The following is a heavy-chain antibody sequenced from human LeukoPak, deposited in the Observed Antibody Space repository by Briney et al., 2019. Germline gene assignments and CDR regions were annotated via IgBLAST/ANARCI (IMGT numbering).Heavy chain of an antibody. V-gene: IGHV3-23*01. CDR2: ISGSGGST. CDR3: ATPPLMGHILIGYYYFDN. J-gene: IGHJ4*02. Sequence: GGSLRLSCAASGFTFSSYAMSWVRQAPGKGLEWVSAISGSGGSTYYADSVKGRFTISRDNSKNTLYLQMNSLRAEDTAVYYCATPPLMGHILIGYYYFDNGGQGTLVTVSS. CDR1: GFTFSSYA. D-gene: IGHD3-9*01.